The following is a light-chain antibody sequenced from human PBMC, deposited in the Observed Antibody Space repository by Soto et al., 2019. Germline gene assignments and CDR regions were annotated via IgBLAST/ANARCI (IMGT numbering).Light chain of an antibody. CDR3: QQTYSTPWT. CDR2: SAS. Sequence: DIQMTQSPSSLSASIGDRPTITSRTSQSVSRYLIWYQQKPGKAPRLLIYSASNLESGVPPKFSGSGSGTDFTLTITGLQREDFAIYYCQQTYSTPWTFGQGTKVDIK. V-gene: IGKV1-39*01. J-gene: IGKJ1*01. CDR1: QSVSRY.